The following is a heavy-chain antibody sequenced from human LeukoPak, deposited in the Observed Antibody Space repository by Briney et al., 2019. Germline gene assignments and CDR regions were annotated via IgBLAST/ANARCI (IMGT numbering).Heavy chain of an antibody. CDR1: GYTFTNYD. V-gene: IGHV1-8*03. CDR2: VNPNSGSR. CDR3: ARGTISGSRSFDP. Sequence: GASVKVSCKASGYTFTNYDINWVRQATGQGLEWMGWVNPNSGSRGYSQKFQGRLTITRNTSISTAYLDLSSLRSDDTAVYYCARGTISGSRSFDPWGQGTLVTVSS. D-gene: IGHD3-9*01. J-gene: IGHJ5*02.